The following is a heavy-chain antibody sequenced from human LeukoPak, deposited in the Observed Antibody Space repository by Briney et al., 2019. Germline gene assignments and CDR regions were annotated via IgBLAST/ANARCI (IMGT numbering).Heavy chain of an antibody. D-gene: IGHD1-7*01. Sequence: PGGSLRLSCAASGFTFSSYSMNWVRQAPGKGLEWVSSISSSSSYIYYADSVKGRFTISRDNAKNSLYLQMNSLRAGDTAVYYCAREITAGTTRGPYYYGMDVWGQGTTVTVSS. CDR1: GFTFSSYS. CDR3: AREITAGTTRGPYYYGMDV. V-gene: IGHV3-21*01. J-gene: IGHJ6*02. CDR2: ISSSSSYI.